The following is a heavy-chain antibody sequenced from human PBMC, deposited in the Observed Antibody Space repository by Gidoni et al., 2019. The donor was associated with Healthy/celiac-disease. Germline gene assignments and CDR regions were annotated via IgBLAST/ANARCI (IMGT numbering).Heavy chain of an antibody. J-gene: IGHJ3*02. Sequence: LQLQESGPGLMKPSETLSLTCTGSGRSIISSSYYWGWIRQHPGKGLEWIGSISYSGSTYYNPSLKCRVTISVDTSKNQFSLKLSSVTAADTAVYYCARRITMIVVPENAFDIWGQGTMVTVSS. V-gene: IGHV4-39*01. D-gene: IGHD3-22*01. CDR1: GRSIISSSYY. CDR3: ARRITMIVVPENAFDI. CDR2: ISYSGST.